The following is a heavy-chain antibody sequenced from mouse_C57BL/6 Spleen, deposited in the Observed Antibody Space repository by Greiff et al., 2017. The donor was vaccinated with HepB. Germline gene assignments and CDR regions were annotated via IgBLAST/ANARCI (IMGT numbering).Heavy chain of an antibody. D-gene: IGHD1-1*01. CDR3: ARPDYYGSSYWDFDD. CDR2: ISSGGSYT. CDR1: GFTFSSYG. V-gene: IGHV5-6*01. Sequence: EVQRVESGGDLVKPGGSLKLSCAASGFTFSSYGMSWVRQTPDKRLEWVATISSGGSYTYYPDSVKGRFTISRDNAKNTLYLQMSNLKSEDTAMYYCARPDYYGSSYWDFDDWGTGTTVTVSS. J-gene: IGHJ1*03.